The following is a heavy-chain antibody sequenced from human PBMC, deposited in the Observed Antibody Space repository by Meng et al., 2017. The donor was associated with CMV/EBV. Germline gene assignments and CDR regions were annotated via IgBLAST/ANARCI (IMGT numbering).Heavy chain of an antibody. CDR1: GFTFSSYA. V-gene: IGHV3-23*01. CDR3: ALKSAPRDPYYDFWSGYYTNWYFDL. Sequence: GESLKISCAASGFTFSSYAMSWVRQAPGKGLEWVSAISGSGGSTYYADSVKGRFTISRDNSKNTLYLQMNSLRSEDTAVYYCALKSAPRDPYYDFWSGYYTNWYFDLWGRGTLVTVSS. J-gene: IGHJ2*01. D-gene: IGHD3-3*01. CDR2: ISGSGGST.